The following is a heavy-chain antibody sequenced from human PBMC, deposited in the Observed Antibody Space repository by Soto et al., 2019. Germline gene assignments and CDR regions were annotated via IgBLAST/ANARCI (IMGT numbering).Heavy chain of an antibody. Sequence: SVKVSCKASGGTFRSYAMKWVRQGPGQGLEWMGRIIPMLGTPNYAQKFQGRVKITADESSRTAYMELSSLRSDDTAVYYCARAVVITAAVYEYYGVDVWGQGTTVTVS. D-gene: IGHD6-13*01. CDR1: GGTFRSYA. V-gene: IGHV1-69*11. J-gene: IGHJ6*02. CDR2: IIPMLGTP. CDR3: ARAVVITAAVYEYYGVDV.